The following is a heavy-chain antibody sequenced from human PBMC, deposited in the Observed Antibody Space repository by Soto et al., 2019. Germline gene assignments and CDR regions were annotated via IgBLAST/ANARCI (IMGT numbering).Heavy chain of an antibody. CDR1: GFTFSSYS. CDR2: ISSSSTI. V-gene: IGHV3-48*02. Sequence: GGSLRLSCAASGFTFSSYSMNWVRQAPGKGLEWVSYISSSSTIYYADSVKGRFTISRDNAKNSLYLQMNSLRDEDTAVYYCARGFVRYFDWLPRSKYNGFDPWGQRTLVTVSP. J-gene: IGHJ5*02. D-gene: IGHD3-9*01. CDR3: ARGFVRYFDWLPRSKYNGFDP.